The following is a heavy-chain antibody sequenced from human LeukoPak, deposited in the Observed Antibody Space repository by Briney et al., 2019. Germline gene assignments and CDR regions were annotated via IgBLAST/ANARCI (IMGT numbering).Heavy chain of an antibody. CDR2: IRYDGSNT. D-gene: IGHD6-6*01. J-gene: IGHJ4*02. CDR3: AKRLYARSSFVTDS. CDR1: GFSFSTYV. Sequence: GGSLRLSCAPSGFSFSTYVMHWVRQAPGKGLEWVAFIRYDGSNTYYAVSVKGRFTISKNNSKNTLFIQMNSLRPDGRAVYYCAKRLYARSSFVTDSWGQGTLVTASS. V-gene: IGHV3-30*02.